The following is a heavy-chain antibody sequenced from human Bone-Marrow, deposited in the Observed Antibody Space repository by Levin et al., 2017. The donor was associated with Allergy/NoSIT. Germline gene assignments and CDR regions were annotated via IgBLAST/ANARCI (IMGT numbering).Heavy chain of an antibody. CDR2: IYSGDTT. J-gene: IGHJ1*01. CDR1: GFSVSGYY. Sequence: GESLKISCAASGFSVSGYYMSWVRQAPGKGLEWVSVIYSGDTTQYADSVKGRFIISRDNSENTLYLQMNSLRVEDTAVYYCARDGPSRSFQYWGQGTLVTVSS. CDR3: ARDGPSRSFQY. D-gene: IGHD2-2*01. V-gene: IGHV3-66*02.